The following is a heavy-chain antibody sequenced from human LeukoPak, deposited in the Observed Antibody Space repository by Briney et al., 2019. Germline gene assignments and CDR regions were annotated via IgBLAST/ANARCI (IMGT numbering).Heavy chain of an antibody. D-gene: IGHD2-21*01. Sequence: ASVKVPCKASGYTFSSYGNSWVRQAPGQGLEWMGWISVDNGNTNYAQNLEGRVTMTTDTSTRTAYVELRSLRSDDTAVYYCARGCGDKYYYYMDVWGKGTTVTVSS. J-gene: IGHJ6*03. CDR3: ARGCGDKYYYYMDV. CDR2: ISVDNGNT. V-gene: IGHV1-18*01. CDR1: GYTFSSYG.